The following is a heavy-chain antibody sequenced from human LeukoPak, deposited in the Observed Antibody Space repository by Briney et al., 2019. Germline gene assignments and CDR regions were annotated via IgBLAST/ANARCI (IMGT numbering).Heavy chain of an antibody. D-gene: IGHD6-19*01. J-gene: IGHJ4*02. Sequence: ASVKVSCKGSGYSFTRYYIHWVRQAPGQGIEWMGWINPNRGGTNYAQRFLGRVTMTRDTSISAAYMELSRLRSDDTAVYYCARVHSSAWYYFDYWGQGTLVTVSS. CDR1: GYSFTRYY. CDR3: ARVHSSAWYYFDY. CDR2: INPNRGGT. V-gene: IGHV1-2*02.